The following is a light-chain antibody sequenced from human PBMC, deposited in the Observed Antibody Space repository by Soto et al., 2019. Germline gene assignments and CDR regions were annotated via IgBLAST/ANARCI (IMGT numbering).Light chain of an antibody. J-gene: IGKJ4*01. Sequence: EIVLTQSPVTLSLSPGERATLSCRASQSVTTFLAWYQQKPGQAPRLLIYDASKRATGIPARFSGSGSGTDFTLTISSLEPEDFAVYYCQQRPNFPLTFVGGTKVEIK. CDR2: DAS. CDR1: QSVTTF. CDR3: QQRPNFPLT. V-gene: IGKV3-11*01.